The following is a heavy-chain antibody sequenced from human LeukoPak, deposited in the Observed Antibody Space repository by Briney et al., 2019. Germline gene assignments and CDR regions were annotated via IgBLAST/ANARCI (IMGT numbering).Heavy chain of an antibody. CDR3: ARLISGGMDV. J-gene: IGHJ6*02. CDR2: ISSSGTTI. V-gene: IGHV3-48*03. D-gene: IGHD6-25*01. Sequence: GGSLRLSCAASGFTFSSYEMNWVRQAPGKGLEWVSYISSSGTTIFYADSVKGRFTISRDNAKNSLSLQMNSLRAEDTAVYYCARLISGGMDVWGLGTTVTVSS. CDR1: GFTFSSYE.